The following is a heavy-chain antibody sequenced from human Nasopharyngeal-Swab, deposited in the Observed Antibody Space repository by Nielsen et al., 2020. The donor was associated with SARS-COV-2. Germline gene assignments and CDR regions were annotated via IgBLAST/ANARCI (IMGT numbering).Heavy chain of an antibody. D-gene: IGHD6-19*01. CDR1: GFTFSNYW. V-gene: IGHV3-74*01. CDR2: TDEYGTTI. Sequence: SLKTSCVASGFTFSNYWMHWVRQAPGKGLVWVSRTDEYGTTINYADSVKGRFAISRDNAKNTLYLQMNSLRADDTAMYYCASDLSGRDDFWGQGTLVTVAS. CDR3: ASDLSGRDDF. J-gene: IGHJ4*02.